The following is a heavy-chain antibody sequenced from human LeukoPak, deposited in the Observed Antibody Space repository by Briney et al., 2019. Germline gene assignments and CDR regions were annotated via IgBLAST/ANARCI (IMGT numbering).Heavy chain of an antibody. Sequence: GGSLRLSCAASGFTFSSYAMHWVRQAPGKGLEYVSAISSNGGSTYYANSVKGRFTISRDNSKNTLYLQMGSLRPEDMAVYFCTRGPGYDYVWGTYRADYWGQGTLVTVSS. CDR3: TRGPGYDYVWGTYRADY. CDR1: GFTFSSYA. D-gene: IGHD3-16*02. CDR2: ISSNGGST. J-gene: IGHJ4*02. V-gene: IGHV3-64*01.